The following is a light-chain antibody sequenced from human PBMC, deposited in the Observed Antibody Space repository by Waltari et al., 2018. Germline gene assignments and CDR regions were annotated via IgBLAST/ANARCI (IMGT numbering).Light chain of an antibody. CDR3: QQRSNWPT. CDR1: QSVSSY. J-gene: IGKJ4*01. Sequence: EIVLTQSPATLSLSPGERATLSCRASQSVSSYLAWYQQKPGQAPMLLIYDVCNRATGIRARFSGSGSGTDFTLTISSLEPEDFAVYYCQQRSNWPTFGGGTKVEIK. V-gene: IGKV3-11*01. CDR2: DVC.